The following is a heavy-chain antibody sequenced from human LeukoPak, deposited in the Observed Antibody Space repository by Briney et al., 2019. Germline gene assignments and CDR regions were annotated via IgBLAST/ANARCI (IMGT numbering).Heavy chain of an antibody. CDR3: ARGIRYYYDSSGYYFDY. CDR2: IYYSGST. CDR1: GGSISSYY. J-gene: IGHJ4*02. V-gene: IGHV4-59*01. Sequence: SETLSLTCTVSGGSISSYYWSWLRQPPGKGLEWIGYIYYSGSTNYNPSLKSRVTISVDTSKNQFSLKLSSVTAADTAVYYCARGIRYYYDSSGYYFDYWGQGTLVTVSS. D-gene: IGHD3-22*01.